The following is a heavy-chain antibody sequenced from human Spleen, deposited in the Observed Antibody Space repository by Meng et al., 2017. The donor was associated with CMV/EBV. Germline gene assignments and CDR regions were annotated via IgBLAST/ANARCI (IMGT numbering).Heavy chain of an antibody. J-gene: IGHJ5*02. Sequence: SSVKVSCKASGGTFGSYAITWVRQAPGQGLEWMGGFNPMFGTANYIQKFQGRVTITTDESTSTAYMEVNGLRAEDTAVYHCARGNIEGAIGENWFDPWGQGTLVTVSS. D-gene: IGHD1-26*01. CDR1: GGTFGSYA. CDR2: FNPMFGTA. CDR3: ARGNIEGAIGENWFDP. V-gene: IGHV1-69*05.